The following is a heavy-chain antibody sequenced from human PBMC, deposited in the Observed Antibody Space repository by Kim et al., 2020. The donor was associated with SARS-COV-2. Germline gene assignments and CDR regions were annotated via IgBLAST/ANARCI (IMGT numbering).Heavy chain of an antibody. CDR3: ARLTLAYGPFDY. J-gene: IGHJ4*02. D-gene: IGHD3-10*01. V-gene: IGHV4-4*02. Sequence: NYNPSLKSRVTISVDKSKNQFSLKLSSVTAADTAVYYCARLTLAYGPFDYWGQGTLVTVSS.